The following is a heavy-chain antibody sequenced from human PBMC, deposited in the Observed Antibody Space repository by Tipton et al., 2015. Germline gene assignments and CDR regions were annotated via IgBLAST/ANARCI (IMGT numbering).Heavy chain of an antibody. Sequence: TLSLTCNVSGGYIGSNNYYWSWIRQPPGKGLEWIGYILYSGPTNSNPSLKNRVTISVDTSKNRFSLKLSSVTAADTAVYYCARHFKFGGVTALDFWGQGAQVTVSS. CDR3: ARHFKFGGVTALDF. CDR2: ILYSGPT. J-gene: IGHJ4*01. CDR1: GGYIGSNNYY. D-gene: IGHD3-16*01. V-gene: IGHV4-61*01.